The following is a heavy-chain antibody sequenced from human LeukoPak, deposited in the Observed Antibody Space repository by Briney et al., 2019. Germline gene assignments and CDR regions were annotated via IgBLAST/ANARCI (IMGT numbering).Heavy chain of an antibody. Sequence: SETLSLTCAVYGGSFSGYYWSWIRQPPGKGLEWIGEINHSGSTNYNPSLKSRVTISVDTSKNQFSLKLSSVTAADTAVYYCARVNGDPKPSLPYYFDYWGQGPLATVSS. J-gene: IGHJ4*02. CDR3: ARVNGDPKPSLPYYFDY. CDR1: GGSFSGYY. CDR2: INHSGST. V-gene: IGHV4-34*01. D-gene: IGHD4-17*01.